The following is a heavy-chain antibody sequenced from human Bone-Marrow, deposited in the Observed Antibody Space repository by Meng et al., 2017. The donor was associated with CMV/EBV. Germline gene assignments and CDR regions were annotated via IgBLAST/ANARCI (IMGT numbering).Heavy chain of an antibody. CDR3: AKLSPARYFDY. CDR2: IWYDGSNK. D-gene: IGHD3-16*02. V-gene: IGHV3-33*06. CDR1: GFTFSSYW. J-gene: IGHJ4*02. Sequence: GESLKISCAASGFTFSSYWMSWVRQAPGKGLEWVAVIWYDGSNKYYADSVKGRFTISRDNSKNTLYLQMNSLRAEDTAVYYCAKLSPARYFDYWGQGTLVTVSS.